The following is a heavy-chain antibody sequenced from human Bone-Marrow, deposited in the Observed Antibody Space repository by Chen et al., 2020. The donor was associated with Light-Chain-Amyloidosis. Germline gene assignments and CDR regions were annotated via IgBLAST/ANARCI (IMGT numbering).Heavy chain of an antibody. D-gene: IGHD5-12*01. Sequence: DVQLLESGGGLVQPGGSLRLSCAASGFIFSNSAMSWVRQDPGKGLEWVSGIMGSFNSLFYVVSVKGRFTISRDNSKYTLSLQINSLGYDNMAIYYCAKAIGSPGLGRQKRGYHFDSWGQGTLVTVSS. V-gene: IGHV3-23*01. CDR3: AKAIGSPGLGRQKRGYHFDS. J-gene: IGHJ4*02. CDR1: GFIFSNSA. CDR2: IMGSFNSL.